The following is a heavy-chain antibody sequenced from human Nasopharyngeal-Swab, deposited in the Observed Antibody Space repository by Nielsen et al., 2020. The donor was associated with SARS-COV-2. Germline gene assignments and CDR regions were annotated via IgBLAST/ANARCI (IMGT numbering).Heavy chain of an antibody. Sequence: GGSLRLSCAASGFTFTSYAMNWARHAPGKGLEWVSGMSGRGDNTYYAESVKGRFTISRDTSKNTLYLQMNGLRAEDTAVYYCAKDSGAGFCDDGSCFPTNHWGQGTLVTVSS. D-gene: IGHD2-15*01. V-gene: IGHV3-23*01. CDR1: GFTFTSYA. J-gene: IGHJ5*02. CDR2: MSGRGDNT. CDR3: AKDSGAGFCDDGSCFPTNH.